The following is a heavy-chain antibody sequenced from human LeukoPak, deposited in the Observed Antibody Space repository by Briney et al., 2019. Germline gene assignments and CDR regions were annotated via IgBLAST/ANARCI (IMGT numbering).Heavy chain of an antibody. CDR2: INHSGST. J-gene: IGHJ4*02. CDR3: ARGLFCSSTSCYSDLPFDY. Sequence: NPSETLSLTCAVYGGSFSGYYWSWIRQPPGKGLEWIGEINHSGSTNYNPSLKSRVTISVDTSKNQFSLKLSSVTAAGTAVYYCARGLFCSSTSCYSDLPFDYWGQGTLVTVSS. V-gene: IGHV4-34*01. D-gene: IGHD2-2*01. CDR1: GGSFSGYY.